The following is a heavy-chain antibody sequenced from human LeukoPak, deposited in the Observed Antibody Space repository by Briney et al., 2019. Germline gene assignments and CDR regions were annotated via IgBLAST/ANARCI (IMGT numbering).Heavy chain of an antibody. Sequence: ASVKVSCKASGYTFTSYGISWVQQAPGQGLEWMGWISAYNGNTNYAQKLQGRVTMTTDTSTSTAYMGLRSLRSDDTAVYYCAREGVVVAATTQFDYWGQGTLVTVSS. CDR2: ISAYNGNT. CDR3: AREGVVVAATTQFDY. J-gene: IGHJ4*02. CDR1: GYTFTSYG. D-gene: IGHD2-15*01. V-gene: IGHV1-18*01.